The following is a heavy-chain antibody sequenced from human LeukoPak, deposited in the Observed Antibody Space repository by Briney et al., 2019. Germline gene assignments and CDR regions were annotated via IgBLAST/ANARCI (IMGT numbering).Heavy chain of an antibody. CDR1: GFTFSNYA. V-gene: IGHV3-7*02. CDR2: IKQDGSEK. CDR3: ARVPALDSYFDS. Sequence: GGSLRLSCAASGFTFSNYAMSWVRQAPGKGLEWVANIKQDGSEKYYVDSVKGRFTISRDNAKNSLYLQMNSLRAEDTAVYYCARVPALDSYFDSWGQGTLVTVSS. J-gene: IGHJ4*02.